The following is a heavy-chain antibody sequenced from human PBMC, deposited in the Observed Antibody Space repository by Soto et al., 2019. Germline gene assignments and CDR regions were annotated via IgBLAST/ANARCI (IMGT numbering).Heavy chain of an antibody. J-gene: IGHJ4*02. CDR1: GGSISSSNW. V-gene: IGHV4-4*02. CDR2: IYHSGST. D-gene: IGHD2-2*02. Sequence: QVQLQESGPGLVKPSGTLSLTCAVSGGSISSSNWWSWVRQPPGKGLEWIGEIYHSGSTNYNPSLKSRVTLSVDKSKNQFSLKLSSVTAADTAVYYCARVPDCSSTSCYILDYWGQGTLVTVSS. CDR3: ARVPDCSSTSCYILDY.